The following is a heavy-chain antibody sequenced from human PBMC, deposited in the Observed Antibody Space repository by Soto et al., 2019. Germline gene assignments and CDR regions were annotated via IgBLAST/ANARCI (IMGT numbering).Heavy chain of an antibody. CDR1: GGTFSSYT. J-gene: IGHJ6*02. Sequence: QVQLVQSGAEVKKPGSSVKVSCKASGGTFSSYTISWVRQAPGQGLEWMGRIIPILGIANYAQKFQGRVTITADKSTSTAYMELSSLRSEDTAVYYCARDMTNYDYVWGSYRPYGMDVWGQGTTVTVSS. CDR3: ARDMTNYDYVWGSYRPYGMDV. V-gene: IGHV1-69*08. D-gene: IGHD3-16*02. CDR2: IIPILGIA.